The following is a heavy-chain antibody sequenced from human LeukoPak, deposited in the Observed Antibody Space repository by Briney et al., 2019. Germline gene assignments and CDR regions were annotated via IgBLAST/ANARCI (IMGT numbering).Heavy chain of an antibody. Sequence: ASVKVSCKASGYTFTSYGISWVRQAPGQGLEWMGWISAYNGNTNYAQKLQGRVTMTTDTSTSTAYMELRSLRSDDMAVYYCARIYYYGSGSYYKTHYYGMDVWGQGTTVTVSS. J-gene: IGHJ6*02. CDR3: ARIYYYGSGSYYKTHYYGMDV. D-gene: IGHD3-10*01. CDR2: ISAYNGNT. CDR1: GYTFTSYG. V-gene: IGHV1-18*03.